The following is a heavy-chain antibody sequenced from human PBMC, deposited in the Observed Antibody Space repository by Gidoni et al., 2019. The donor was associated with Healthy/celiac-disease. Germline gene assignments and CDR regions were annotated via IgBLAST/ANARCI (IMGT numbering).Heavy chain of an antibody. Sequence: EVQLLESGAGLVQPGGSLSLSCAASGLPFSSFARSWVRQAPGKGLEWVSSISGGGGSTYYADSAKGRFTISRDNSKNTLYLKMNSLRAEDTAVYYCAKGPYSSGWYSDYWGQGTLVTVSS. V-gene: IGHV3-23*01. CDR2: ISGGGGST. J-gene: IGHJ4*02. D-gene: IGHD6-19*01. CDR1: GLPFSSFA. CDR3: AKGPYSSGWYSDY.